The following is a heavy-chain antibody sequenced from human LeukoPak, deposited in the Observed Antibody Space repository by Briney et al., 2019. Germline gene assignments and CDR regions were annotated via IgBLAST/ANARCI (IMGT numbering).Heavy chain of an antibody. CDR2: IHYSGST. Sequence: SETLSLTCTASGGSISSYYWSWIRQPPGKGLEWIGYIHYSGSTNYKPSLKSRVTISVDTSKNQFSLKLSSVTAADTAVYYCARVEEGYGSGRRENYYYYMDVWGKGTTVTISS. CDR3: ARVEEGYGSGRRENYYYYMDV. CDR1: GGSISSYY. V-gene: IGHV4-59*01. D-gene: IGHD3-10*01. J-gene: IGHJ6*03.